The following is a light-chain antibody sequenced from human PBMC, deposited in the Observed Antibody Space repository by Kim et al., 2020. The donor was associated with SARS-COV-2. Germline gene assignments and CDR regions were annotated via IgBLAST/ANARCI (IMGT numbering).Light chain of an antibody. CDR3: QAWDSSTAPYV. CDR2: QDS. CDR1: KLGDKY. Sequence: SYKLTQPPSVSVSPGQTASITCSGDKLGDKYACWYQQKPGQSPVLVIYQDSKRPSGIPERFSGSNSGNTATLTISGTQAMDEADYYCQAWDSSTAPYVFGTGTKVTVL. V-gene: IGLV3-1*01. J-gene: IGLJ1*01.